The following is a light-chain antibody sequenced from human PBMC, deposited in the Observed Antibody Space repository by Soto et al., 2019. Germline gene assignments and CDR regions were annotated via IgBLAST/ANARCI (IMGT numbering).Light chain of an antibody. J-gene: IGKJ1*01. CDR3: QQYDGSPPWT. Sequence: EIVLTQSPGTLSFSPGERATLSCRASQSVSSTSLAWYQQKPGQAPRLLIYGASNRATGIPDRFSGXGXGTXXTLTISRLEPEDFAVYYCQQYDGSPPWTFGLGTKVEFK. V-gene: IGKV3-20*01. CDR2: GAS. CDR1: QSVSSTS.